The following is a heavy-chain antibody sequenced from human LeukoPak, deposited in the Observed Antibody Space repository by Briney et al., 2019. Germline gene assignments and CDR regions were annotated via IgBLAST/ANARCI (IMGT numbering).Heavy chain of an antibody. Sequence: GGSLRLSCAVSGFTFSSYWMHWVRQAPGKGLMWVSHINNDGSNTRYADSVKGRFTTSRDNAKNTLYLQMNSLRAEDTAVYYCARDGLLFFDYWGQGTLVTVSS. J-gene: IGHJ4*02. CDR1: GFTFSSYW. CDR3: ARDGLLFFDY. V-gene: IGHV3-74*01. CDR2: INNDGSNT. D-gene: IGHD2/OR15-2a*01.